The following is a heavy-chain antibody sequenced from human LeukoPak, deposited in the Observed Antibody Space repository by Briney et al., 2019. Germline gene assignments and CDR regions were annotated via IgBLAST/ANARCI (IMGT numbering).Heavy chain of an antibody. CDR1: EFTFRNDA. Sequence: GGSLRLSCAASEFTFRNDAMNWVRQAPGKGLEWLSSITGSAHNTYYAGSVKGRFTISRDNSKNTVYLQMNSLRAEDTALYYCAVAANKNDGFDVWGQGTMLTVSS. J-gene: IGHJ3*01. V-gene: IGHV3-23*01. CDR2: ITGSAHNT. D-gene: IGHD6-13*01. CDR3: AVAANKNDGFDV.